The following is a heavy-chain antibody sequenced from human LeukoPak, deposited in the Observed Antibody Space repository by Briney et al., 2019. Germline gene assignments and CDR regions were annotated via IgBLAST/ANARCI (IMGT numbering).Heavy chain of an antibody. CDR3: ARGGSDY. CDR2: INQDGSEK. Sequence: GGSLRLSCAASGFTFTTYWMTWVRQAPGKGLEWVANINQDGSEKYFVDSVKGRFTISRDNAKNSLYLQMNSLRVEDTAVYYCARGGSDYWGQGTLVTVSS. V-gene: IGHV3-7*01. J-gene: IGHJ4*02. CDR1: GFTFTTYW.